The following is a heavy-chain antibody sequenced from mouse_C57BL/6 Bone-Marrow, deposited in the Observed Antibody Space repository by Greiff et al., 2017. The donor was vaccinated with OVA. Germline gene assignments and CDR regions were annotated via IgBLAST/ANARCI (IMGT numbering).Heavy chain of an antibody. CDR2: IYPRSGNT. CDR3: ARRYDSWFAY. D-gene: IGHD2-4*01. V-gene: IGHV1-81*01. J-gene: IGHJ3*01. Sequence: QVQLQQSGAELARPGASVKLSCKASGFTFTSYGISWVKQSPGQGLEWIGEIYPRSGNTYYNEKVKGKATLTADKSSSTAYMELRSLTSEDSAVYFCARRYDSWFAYWGQGTLVTVSA. CDR1: GFTFTSYG.